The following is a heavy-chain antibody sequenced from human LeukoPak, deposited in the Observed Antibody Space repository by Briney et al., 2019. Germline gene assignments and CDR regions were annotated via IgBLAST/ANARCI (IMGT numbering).Heavy chain of an antibody. Sequence: PSETLSLTCAVYGGSFSGYYWSWIRQPPGKGLEWIGEINHSGSTNYNPSLKSRVTISVDTSKNQFSLKLSSVTAADTAVYYCARAGPWPHYYMDVWGKGTTVTISS. CDR3: ARAGPWPHYYMDV. J-gene: IGHJ6*03. V-gene: IGHV4-34*01. CDR2: INHSGST. CDR1: GGSFSGYY.